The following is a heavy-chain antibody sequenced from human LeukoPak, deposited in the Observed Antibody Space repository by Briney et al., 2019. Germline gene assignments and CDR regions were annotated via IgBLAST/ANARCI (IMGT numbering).Heavy chain of an antibody. CDR1: GYSFTSYW. CDR3: ARHQDYGSGSYYIDY. J-gene: IGHJ4*02. V-gene: IGHV5-51*01. D-gene: IGHD3-10*01. Sequence: GESLKISCKGSGYSFTSYWIGWVRQMPGKGLAWMGIIYPGDSDTRYSPSFQGQVTISADKSISTAYLQWSSLKASDTAMYYCARHQDYGSGSYYIDYWGQGTLVTVSS. CDR2: IYPGDSDT.